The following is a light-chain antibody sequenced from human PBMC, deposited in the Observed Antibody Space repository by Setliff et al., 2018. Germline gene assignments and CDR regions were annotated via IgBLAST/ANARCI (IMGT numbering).Light chain of an antibody. CDR3: SFAVSGHGL. J-gene: IGLJ2*01. CDR1: TGPVTSGHY. Sequence: QAVVTQAPSLTVSPGGTVTLTCASSTGPVTSGHYPYWFQQKPGQAPMTLIYDTSIKLSSTPARFSGSLLGGKAALTLSDAQPEDEADYFCSFAVSGHGLFGGGTKVTVL. V-gene: IGLV7-46*01. CDR2: DTS.